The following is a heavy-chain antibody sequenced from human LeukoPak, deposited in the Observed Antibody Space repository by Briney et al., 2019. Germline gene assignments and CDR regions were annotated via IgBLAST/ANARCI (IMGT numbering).Heavy chain of an antibody. CDR1: GGSISSSSYY. CDR2: IYYSGST. Sequence: SETLSLTCTVSGGSISSSSYYWGWIRQPPGKGLEWIGSIYYSGSTYYNPSLKSRVTISVDTSKNQFSLKLSSVTAADTAVYYCARDALSWHAAERHAVGSPWGQGTLVTVSS. D-gene: IGHD6-13*01. J-gene: IGHJ5*02. V-gene: IGHV4-39*02. CDR3: ARDALSWHAAERHAVGSP.